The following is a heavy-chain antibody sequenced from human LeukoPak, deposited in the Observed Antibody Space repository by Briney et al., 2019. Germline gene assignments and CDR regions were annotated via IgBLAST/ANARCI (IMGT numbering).Heavy chain of an antibody. CDR3: AIKLDYYDSSGYCHLDY. CDR2: IYYSGST. J-gene: IGHJ4*02. Sequence: QSSETLSLTCTVSGGSISSYYWGWIRQPPWKGLEWIGSIYYSGSTYYNPSLKSRVTISVDTSKNQFSLKLSSVTAADTAVYYCAIKLDYYDSSGYCHLDYWGQGTLVTVSS. CDR1: GGSISSYY. V-gene: IGHV4-39*07. D-gene: IGHD3-22*01.